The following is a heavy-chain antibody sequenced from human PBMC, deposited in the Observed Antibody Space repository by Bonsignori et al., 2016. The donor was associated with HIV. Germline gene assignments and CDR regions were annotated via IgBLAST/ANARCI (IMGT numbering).Heavy chain of an antibody. J-gene: IGHJ4*02. CDR3: ARGDPVCINDVCYWAFDH. CDR2: INHRGVV. V-gene: IGHV4-34*01. Sequence: WIRQPPGKGLEWIGDINHRGVVNYNPSLKSRVTISGDTSKSQFSLALSSVTAADAATYYCARGDPVCINDVCYWAFDHWGQGTQVTVSS. D-gene: IGHD2-8*01.